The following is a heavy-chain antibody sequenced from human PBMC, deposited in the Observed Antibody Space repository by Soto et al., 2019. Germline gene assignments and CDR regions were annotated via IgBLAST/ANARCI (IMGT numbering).Heavy chain of an antibody. D-gene: IGHD2-2*01. CDR2: IYYSGGT. CDR1: GGSISSSSYY. J-gene: IGHJ5*02. Sequence: SETLSLTCTVSGGSISSSSYYWGWIRQPPGKGLEWIGSIYYSGGTNYNPSLKSRVTISVDTSKNQFSLKLSSVTAADTAVYYCAREFPSRPPAAMMGWFDPWGQGTLVTVSS. V-gene: IGHV4-39*02. CDR3: AREFPSRPPAAMMGWFDP.